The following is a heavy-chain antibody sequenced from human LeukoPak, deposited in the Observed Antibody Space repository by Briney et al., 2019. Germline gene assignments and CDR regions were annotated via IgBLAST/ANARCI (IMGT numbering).Heavy chain of an antibody. CDR2: IYSGGST. J-gene: IGHJ4*02. CDR3: ARRFCSGGSCYYFDY. CDR1: GGSISSYY. Sequence: SEALSLTCTVSGGSISSYYWSWIRQPPGKGLEWIGYIYSGGSTNYNPSPRSRVTISEDTSKNQFSLKLSSVTAADTAVYYCARRFCSGGSCYYFDYWGQGTLVTVSS. V-gene: IGHV4-4*08. D-gene: IGHD2-15*01.